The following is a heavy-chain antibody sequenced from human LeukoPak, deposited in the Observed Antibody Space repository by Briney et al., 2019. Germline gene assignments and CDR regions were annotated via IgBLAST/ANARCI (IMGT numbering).Heavy chain of an antibody. CDR1: GGTFSSYA. CDR2: IIPIFGTA. CDR3: ARGRGYSSAEYFQH. J-gene: IGHJ1*01. Sequence: ASVTVSCTASGGTFSSYAISWVRQAPGQGLEWMGGIIPIFGTANYAQKFQGRVTITADESTSTAYMELSSLRSEDTAVYYCARGRGYSSAEYFQHWGQGTLVTVSS. D-gene: IGHD3-22*01. V-gene: IGHV1-69*13.